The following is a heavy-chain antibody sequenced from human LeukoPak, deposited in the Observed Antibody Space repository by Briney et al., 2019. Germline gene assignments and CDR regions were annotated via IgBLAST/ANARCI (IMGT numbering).Heavy chain of an antibody. D-gene: IGHD3-22*01. CDR1: GFTFSSYG. CDR3: ARAKYDSSGYYPVGDY. Sequence: GGSLRLSCAASGFTFSSYGMSWVRQAPGKGLEWVSAISGSGGSTYYADSVKGRFTISRDNSKNTLYLQMNSLRAEDTALYHCARAKYDSSGYYPVGDYWGQGTLVTVSS. CDR2: ISGSGGST. V-gene: IGHV3-23*01. J-gene: IGHJ4*02.